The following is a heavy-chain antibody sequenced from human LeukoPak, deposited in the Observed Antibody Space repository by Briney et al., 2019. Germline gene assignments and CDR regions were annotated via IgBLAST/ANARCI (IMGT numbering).Heavy chain of an antibody. CDR2: INHSGST. Sequence: SETLSLTCTVSGGSISSYYWSWIRQPPGKGLEWIGEINHSGSTNYNPSLKSRVTISVDTSKNQFSLKLSSVTAADTAVYYCARLITMIVVVRSFWFDPWGQGTLVTVSS. D-gene: IGHD3-22*01. V-gene: IGHV4-34*01. J-gene: IGHJ5*02. CDR1: GGSISSYY. CDR3: ARLITMIVVVRSFWFDP.